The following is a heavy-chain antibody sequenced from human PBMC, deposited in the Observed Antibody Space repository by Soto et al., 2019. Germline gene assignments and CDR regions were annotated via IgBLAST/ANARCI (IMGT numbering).Heavy chain of an antibody. Sequence: PSETLSLTCTVSGGSISSGGYYWSWIRQPPGKGLEWIGSIYSIGNTYYNPSLKSGVTISADTSKNQFSLKLSSVTAADTAVYYCARGYGDYVLDYWGQGTLVTVSS. CDR1: GGSISSGGYY. D-gene: IGHD4-17*01. CDR3: ARGYGDYVLDY. V-gene: IGHV4-39*01. J-gene: IGHJ4*02. CDR2: IYSIGNT.